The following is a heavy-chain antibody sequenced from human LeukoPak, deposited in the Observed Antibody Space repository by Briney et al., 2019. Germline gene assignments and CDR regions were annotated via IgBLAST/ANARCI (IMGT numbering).Heavy chain of an antibody. D-gene: IGHD1-7*01. CDR3: ARERYNWNYVHGAFDI. CDR2: INSDGTST. CDR1: GFTFSSYW. Sequence: GGSLRLSCAASGFTFSSYWMHWVRQAPGKGLVWVSRINSDGTSTTYADSVKGRFTISRDNAKNTLYLQMNSLRAEDTAVYYCARERYNWNYVHGAFDIWGQGTMVTVSS. J-gene: IGHJ3*02. V-gene: IGHV3-74*01.